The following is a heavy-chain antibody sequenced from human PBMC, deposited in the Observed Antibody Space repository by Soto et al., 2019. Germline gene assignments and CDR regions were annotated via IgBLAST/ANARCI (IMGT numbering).Heavy chain of an antibody. Sequence: QVQLVQSGPEVRKPGASVKVSCKASGYTFTSYGMSWVRQAPGHGLEWMGWISNYNGNTNYAQKVQDRVTMTTDTSASTTYMELRSLRSDDTAVYYCARGPRYCSSTTCFSGVSWFDPWGQGTLVTVSS. J-gene: IGHJ5*02. V-gene: IGHV1-18*04. CDR2: ISNYNGNT. D-gene: IGHD2-2*01. CDR3: ARGPRYCSSTTCFSGVSWFDP. CDR1: GYTFTSYG.